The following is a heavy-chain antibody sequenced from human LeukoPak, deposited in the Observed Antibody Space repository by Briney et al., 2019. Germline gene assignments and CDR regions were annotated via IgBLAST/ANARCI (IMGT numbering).Heavy chain of an antibody. CDR3: ARDCGGGSCYGPYDAFDI. Sequence: GGSLRLSCAASGFTFSTYTMNWVRQAPGKGLEWVSSISSSSSYIYYADSVKGRFTISRDNAKNSLYLQMNSLRAEDTAVYYCARDCGGGSCYGPYDAFDIWGQGTMVTVSS. D-gene: IGHD2-15*01. V-gene: IGHV3-21*01. CDR2: ISSSSSYI. J-gene: IGHJ3*02. CDR1: GFTFSTYT.